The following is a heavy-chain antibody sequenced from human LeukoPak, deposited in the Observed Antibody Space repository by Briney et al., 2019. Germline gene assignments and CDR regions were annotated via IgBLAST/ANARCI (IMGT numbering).Heavy chain of an antibody. CDR3: AKKAVAGSFDY. Sequence: GGPLRFSCEAPGFAFSSNAMSWVRKAPGKGLNWVSAISGSGGSTYYADSVKGRFTISRDNSKNTLYLQMNSLRAEGTAVYYCAKKAVAGSFDYWGQGALVTVSS. J-gene: IGHJ4*02. CDR1: GFAFSSNA. D-gene: IGHD6-19*01. CDR2: ISGSGGST. V-gene: IGHV3-23*01.